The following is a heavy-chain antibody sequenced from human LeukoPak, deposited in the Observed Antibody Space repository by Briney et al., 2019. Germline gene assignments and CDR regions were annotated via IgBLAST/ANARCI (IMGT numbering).Heavy chain of an antibody. CDR3: ARESYNSGSYYNDY. CDR2: ISVYNGNT. D-gene: IGHD3-10*01. Sequence: GESLKISCKGSGYSFTNYWISWVRQAPGQGLEWMGWISVYNGNTNYAQKLQGRVTMTTDTSTSTAYMEPRSLRSDDTALYYCARESYNSGSYYNDYWGQGTLVTVSS. J-gene: IGHJ4*02. V-gene: IGHV1-18*04. CDR1: GYSFTNYW.